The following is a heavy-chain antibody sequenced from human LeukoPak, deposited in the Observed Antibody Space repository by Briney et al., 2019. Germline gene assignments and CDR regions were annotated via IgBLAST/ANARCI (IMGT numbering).Heavy chain of an antibody. Sequence: GGSLRLSCAASGFTFSSYAMHWVRQAPGKGLEWVAVISYDGSNKYYADSVKGRFTISRDNSKNTLYLQMNSLRAEDTAVYYFASSMGWSATELYAFYIWGQGTIVTVSS. D-gene: IGHD3-3*01. CDR2: ISYDGSNK. J-gene: IGHJ3*02. CDR3: ASSMGWSATELYAFYI. CDR1: GFTFSSYA. V-gene: IGHV3-30*04.